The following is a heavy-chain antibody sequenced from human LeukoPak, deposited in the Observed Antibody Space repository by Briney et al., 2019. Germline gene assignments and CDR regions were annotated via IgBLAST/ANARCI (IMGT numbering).Heavy chain of an antibody. V-gene: IGHV1-46*01. CDR1: GYTFTSYY. CDR3: ARGPPGGVWAAAATSGATFPDAFDI. Sequence: AASVKVSCKASGYTFTSYYMHWVRQAPGQGLEWMGIINPSGGSTSYAQKFQGRVTMTRDTSTSTVYMELSSLRSEDTAVYYCARGPPGGVWAAAATSGATFPDAFDIWGQGTMVTVSS. CDR2: INPSGGST. J-gene: IGHJ3*02. D-gene: IGHD6-13*01.